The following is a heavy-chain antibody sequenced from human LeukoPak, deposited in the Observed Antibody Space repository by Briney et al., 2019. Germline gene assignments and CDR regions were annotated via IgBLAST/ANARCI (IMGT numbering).Heavy chain of an antibody. Sequence: SETLSLTCTVSGGSISSYYWSWIRQPPGKGLEWIGEINHSGSTNYNPSLKSRVTISVDTSKNQFSLKLSSVTAADTAVYYCARAPSMVRGVRGDYWGQGTLVTVSS. J-gene: IGHJ4*02. CDR3: ARAPSMVRGVRGDY. CDR1: GGSISSYY. CDR2: INHSGST. V-gene: IGHV4-34*01. D-gene: IGHD3-10*01.